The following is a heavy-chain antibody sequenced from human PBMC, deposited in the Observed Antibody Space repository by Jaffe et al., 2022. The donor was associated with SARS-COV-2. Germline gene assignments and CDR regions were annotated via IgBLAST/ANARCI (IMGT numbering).Heavy chain of an antibody. CDR2: IKQDGSEK. J-gene: IGHJ4*02. V-gene: IGHV3-7*01. CDR3: ARVLVVFGTGPHFDY. CDR1: GFTFSSYW. Sequence: EVQLVESGGGLVQPGGSLRVSCAASGFTFSSYWMSWVRQAPGKGLEWVATIKQDGSEKYYLDSVKGRFIISRDNAKKSLSLEMHSLRAEDTAVYYCARVLVVFGTGPHFDYWGQGTLVTVSS. D-gene: IGHD3-22*01.